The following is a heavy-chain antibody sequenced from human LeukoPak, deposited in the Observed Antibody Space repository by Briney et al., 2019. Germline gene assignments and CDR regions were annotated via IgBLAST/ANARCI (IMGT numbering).Heavy chain of an antibody. V-gene: IGHV1-69*04. Sequence: ASVTVSCKASGGTFSSYAISWVRQAPGQGLEWMGRIIPILGIANYAQKFQGRVTITADKSTSTAYMELSSLRSEDTAVYYCARLPGLGYCSGGSCYWDVWGQGTTVTVSS. CDR2: IIPILGIA. CDR1: GGTFSSYA. CDR3: ARLPGLGYCSGGSCYWDV. J-gene: IGHJ6*02. D-gene: IGHD2-15*01.